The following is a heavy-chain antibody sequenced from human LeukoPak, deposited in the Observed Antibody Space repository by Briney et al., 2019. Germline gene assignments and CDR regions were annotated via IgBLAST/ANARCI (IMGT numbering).Heavy chain of an antibody. D-gene: IGHD3-3*01. V-gene: IGHV4-30-4*08. CDR2: IYYSGST. Sequence: SQTLSLTCTVSGGSISSGDYYWSWIRQPPGKGLEWIGYIYYSGSTYYNPSLKSRVTISVDTSKNQFSLRLSSVTAADTAVYYCARKLRFLEWLPYARWFDPWGQGTLVTVSS. CDR1: GGSISSGDYY. CDR3: ARKLRFLEWLPYARWFDP. J-gene: IGHJ5*02.